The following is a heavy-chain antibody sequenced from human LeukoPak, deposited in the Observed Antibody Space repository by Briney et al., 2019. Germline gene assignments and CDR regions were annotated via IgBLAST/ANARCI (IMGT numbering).Heavy chain of an antibody. Sequence: SETLSLTSAVYGGSFSGYYWSWIRQPPGKGLEWIGEINHSGSTNYNPSLKSRVTISVDTSKNQFSLKLSSVTAADTAVYYCARATPIFGVVSSPTNWFDPWGQGTLVTVSS. CDR3: ARATPIFGVVSSPTNWFDP. V-gene: IGHV4-34*01. D-gene: IGHD3-3*01. CDR1: GGSFSGYY. CDR2: INHSGST. J-gene: IGHJ5*02.